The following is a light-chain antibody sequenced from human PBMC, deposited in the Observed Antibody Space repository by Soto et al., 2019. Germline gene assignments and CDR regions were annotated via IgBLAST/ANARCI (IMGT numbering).Light chain of an antibody. CDR1: QSVNNKN. CDR2: DAS. J-gene: IGKJ4*01. CDR3: LQYSSSPLT. Sequence: EIVLTQSPGTLSLSPGERATLSCRSSQSVNNKNLAWYQQKPGQAPRLLINDASSRATGIPDRFSGSASGTDFTLTISRLEPEDFAVYYCLQYSSSPLTFGGGTKVEI. V-gene: IGKV3-20*01.